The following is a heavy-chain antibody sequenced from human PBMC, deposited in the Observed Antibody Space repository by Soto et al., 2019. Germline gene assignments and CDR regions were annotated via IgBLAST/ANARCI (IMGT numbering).Heavy chain of an antibody. D-gene: IGHD6-19*01. CDR1: GFTFSSHG. V-gene: IGHV3-30*03. J-gene: IGHJ4*02. Sequence: PGGSLRLSCAASGFTFSSHGMHWFRLAPGRGLEWVAVFSYDGINKHYGDSVKGRFTISRDNSKNTVSLQMNSLRVEDTAVYYCAREQGYGWYRVADYWGQGTQVTVSS. CDR2: FSYDGINK. CDR3: AREQGYGWYRVADY.